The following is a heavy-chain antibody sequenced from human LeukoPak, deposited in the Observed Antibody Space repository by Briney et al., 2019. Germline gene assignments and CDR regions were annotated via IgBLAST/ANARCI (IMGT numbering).Heavy chain of an antibody. V-gene: IGHV3-74*01. CDR3: ARDPSWIRGLMDY. D-gene: IGHD5-18*01. CDR1: GFTFSSYW. Sequence: GGSLRLSCAASGFTFSSYWMHWVRQAPGKGLVWVSRINSDGSSTSYADSVKGRFTISRDNAKNTLYLQMSSLRAEDTAVYYCARDPSWIRGLMDYWGQGTLVTVSS. J-gene: IGHJ4*02. CDR2: INSDGSST.